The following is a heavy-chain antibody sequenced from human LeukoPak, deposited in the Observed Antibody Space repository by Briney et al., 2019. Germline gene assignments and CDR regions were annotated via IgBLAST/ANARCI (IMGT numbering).Heavy chain of an antibody. J-gene: IGHJ6*03. CDR1: GGSISSSSYY. V-gene: IGHV4-39*07. CDR3: ARDKVSSSWTRGYYYYYMDV. D-gene: IGHD6-13*01. Sequence: SETLSLTCTVSGGSISSSSYYWGWIRQPPGKGLEWIGSIYYSGSTYYNPSLKSRVNISVDTSKNQFSLKVNSVTAADTAVYFCARDKVSSSWTRGYYYYYMDVWGKGTTVTISS. CDR2: IYYSGST.